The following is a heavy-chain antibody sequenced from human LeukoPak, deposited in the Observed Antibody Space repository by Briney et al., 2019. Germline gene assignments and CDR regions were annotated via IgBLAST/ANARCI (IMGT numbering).Heavy chain of an antibody. CDR3: ARVLGGGQLFDY. Sequence: ASETLSLTCAVSGYSISSGYYWGWIRQPPGKGLEWIGSIYHSGSTYYNPSLKSRVTISVDTSKNQFSLKLSSVTAADTAVYYCARVLGGGQLFDYWGQGTLVTVSS. CDR2: IYHSGST. D-gene: IGHD3-16*01. J-gene: IGHJ4*02. CDR1: GYSISSGYY. V-gene: IGHV4-38-2*01.